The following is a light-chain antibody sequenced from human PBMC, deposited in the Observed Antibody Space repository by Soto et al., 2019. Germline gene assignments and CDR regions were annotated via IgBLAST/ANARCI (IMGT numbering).Light chain of an antibody. CDR3: SSYARRKYAG. CDR2: EVN. J-gene: IGLJ7*01. V-gene: IGLV2-8*01. CDR1: GSDVGGYNY. Sequence: QSALTQPPSASGSTGQSVTISCTGTGSDVGGYNYVSWYQQHPGKAPQLMIYEVNKRPSGVPDRCSGSKSGNTASLTVSGLQAEDEADYYCSSYARRKYAGFGGGTQLTVL.